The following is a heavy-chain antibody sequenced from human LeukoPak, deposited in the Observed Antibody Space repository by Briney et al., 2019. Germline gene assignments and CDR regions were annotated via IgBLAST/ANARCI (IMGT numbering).Heavy chain of an antibody. CDR2: IGTAGDT. V-gene: IGHV3-13*01. J-gene: IGHJ4*02. D-gene: IGHD3-16*02. CDR1: GFTFSSYD. CDR3: ARGLTSTFGGVIVFDY. Sequence: GGSLRLSCAASGFTFSSYDMHWVRHATGKGLEWVSAIGTAGDTYYPGSVKGRFTISRENAKNSLYLQMNSLRAGDTAVYYCARGLTSTFGGVIVFDYWGQGTLVTVSS.